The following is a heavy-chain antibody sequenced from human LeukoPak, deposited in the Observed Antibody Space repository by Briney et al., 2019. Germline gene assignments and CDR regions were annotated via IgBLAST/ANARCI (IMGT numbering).Heavy chain of an antibody. CDR3: AKLSSSGWYYFEY. CDR2: IRYDGSNK. Sequence: GRSLRLSCAASGFTFSSYGMHWVRQAPGKGLEWVAFIRYDGSNKYYADSVKGRFTISRDNSKNTLYLQMNSLRAEDTAVYYCAKLSSSGWYYFEYWGQGTLVTVSS. CDR1: GFTFSSYG. V-gene: IGHV3-30*02. J-gene: IGHJ4*02. D-gene: IGHD6-19*01.